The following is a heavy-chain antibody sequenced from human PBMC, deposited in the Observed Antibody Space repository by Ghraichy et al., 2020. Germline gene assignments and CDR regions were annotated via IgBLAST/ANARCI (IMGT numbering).Heavy chain of an antibody. Sequence: GGSLRLSCAASGFTFSSYAMSWVRQAPGKGLEWVSAISGSGGSTYYADSVKGRFTISRDNSKNTLYLQMNSLRAEDTAVYYCAKDVQDIVVVPAAIILDYYYGMDVWGQGTTVTVSS. CDR3: AKDVQDIVVVPAAIILDYYYGMDV. CDR2: ISGSGGST. D-gene: IGHD2-2*02. J-gene: IGHJ6*02. V-gene: IGHV3-23*01. CDR1: GFTFSSYA.